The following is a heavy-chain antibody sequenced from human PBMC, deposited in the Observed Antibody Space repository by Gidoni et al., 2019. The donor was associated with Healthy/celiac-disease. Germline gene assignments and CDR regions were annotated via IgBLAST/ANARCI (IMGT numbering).Heavy chain of an antibody. CDR3: ARSPGYCSSTSCRPNAFDI. CDR1: GGSISSGGYY. Sequence: QVQLQESGPGLVKPSQTLSLTCTVSGGSISSGGYYWSWIRQHPGKGLEWIGYIYYSGSTYYNPSLKSRVTISVDTSKNQFSLKLSSVTAADTAVYYCARSPGYCSSTSCRPNAFDIWGQGTMVTVSS. J-gene: IGHJ3*02. D-gene: IGHD2-2*01. V-gene: IGHV4-31*03. CDR2: IYYSGST.